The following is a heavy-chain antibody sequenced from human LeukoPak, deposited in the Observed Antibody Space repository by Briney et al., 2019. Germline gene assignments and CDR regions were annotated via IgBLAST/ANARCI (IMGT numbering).Heavy chain of an antibody. CDR2: IYYSGST. J-gene: IGHJ4*02. D-gene: IGHD5-24*01. CDR1: GGSISSSSYY. Sequence: SETLSLTCTVSGGSISSSSYYGGWIRQPPGKGLEWIGSIYYSGSTYYNPSLKSRVTISVDTSKNQFSLKLSSVIAADTAVYYCARNTLEMAANLFDDWGQGTLVTVSS. CDR3: ARNTLEMAANLFDD. V-gene: IGHV4-39*01.